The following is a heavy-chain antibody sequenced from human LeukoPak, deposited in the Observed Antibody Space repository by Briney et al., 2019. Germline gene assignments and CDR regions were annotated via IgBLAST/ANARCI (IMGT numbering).Heavy chain of an antibody. Sequence: KSSETLSLTCTVSGGSISTYYWSWIRQPPGKGLEWIGHVQYSGNTNYNPSLKSRVTISVDTSKNQFSLKVSSVTAADTAVYYCAREGDYSSSWYYYYYYGMDVWGQGTTVTVSS. V-gene: IGHV4-59*01. CDR2: VQYSGNT. D-gene: IGHD6-13*01. J-gene: IGHJ6*02. CDR1: GGSISTYY. CDR3: AREGDYSSSWYYYYYYGMDV.